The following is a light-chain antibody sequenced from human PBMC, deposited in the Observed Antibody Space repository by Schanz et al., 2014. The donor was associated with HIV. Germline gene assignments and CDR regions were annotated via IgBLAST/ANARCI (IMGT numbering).Light chain of an antibody. Sequence: QSALTQPPSASGSPGQSVTISCTGTSSDVGGYNYVSWYQQHPGKAPKLMIYEVSERPSGVPDRFSGSKSGNTASLTVSGLQADDEADYYCQSYDSSLSGCVFGGGTKLTVL. V-gene: IGLV2-8*01. CDR3: QSYDSSLSGCV. CDR1: SSDVGGYNY. CDR2: EVS. J-gene: IGLJ2*01.